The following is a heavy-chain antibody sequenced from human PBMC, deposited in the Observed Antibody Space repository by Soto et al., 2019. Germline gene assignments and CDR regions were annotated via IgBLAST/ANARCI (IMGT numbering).Heavy chain of an antibody. CDR2: IIPIFGTA. CDR3: ATTGDGYGNSAKADY. D-gene: IGHD5-12*01. V-gene: IGHV1-69*01. Sequence: QVQLVQSGAEVKKPGSSVKVSCKASGGTFSSYAISWVRQAPGHGLEWMGGIIPIFGTANYAQKFQGRVTITADESTSTAYMELSSLRSEDTAVYYCATTGDGYGNSAKADYWGQGTLVTVSS. CDR1: GGTFSSYA. J-gene: IGHJ4*02.